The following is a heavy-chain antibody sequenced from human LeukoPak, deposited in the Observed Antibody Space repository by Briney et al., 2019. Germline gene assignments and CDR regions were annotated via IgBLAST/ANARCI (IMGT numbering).Heavy chain of an antibody. D-gene: IGHD3-16*01. CDR1: GGSISSGGYS. V-gene: IGHV4-30-2*01. J-gene: IGHJ4*02. Sequence: SQTLSLTCAVSGGSISSGGYSWSWMRPPPGEGLVWIGYFYHSGSTYYNPSPKRRFTISVDRSKNQFSLKLSSVTAADTAVYYCAREGELGSFDYWGRGTLVTVSS. CDR3: AREGELGSFDY. CDR2: FYHSGST.